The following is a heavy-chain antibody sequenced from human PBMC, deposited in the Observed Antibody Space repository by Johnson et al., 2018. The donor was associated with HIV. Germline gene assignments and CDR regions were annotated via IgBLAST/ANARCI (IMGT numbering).Heavy chain of an antibody. CDR3: ARELKDGDYSRGAFDL. D-gene: IGHD4-23*01. V-gene: IGHV3-66*01. CDR2: LYSGGNT. CDR1: GFSVSNNY. Sequence: VQLVESGGGVVQPGRSLRLSCAASGFSVSNNYMNWVRQAPGKGLEWVSVLYSGGNTYYADSVRGRFTISRDNSKNTLYLQMSSLRTEDTAVYYCARELKDGDYSRGAFDLWGQGTMVTVTS. J-gene: IGHJ3*01.